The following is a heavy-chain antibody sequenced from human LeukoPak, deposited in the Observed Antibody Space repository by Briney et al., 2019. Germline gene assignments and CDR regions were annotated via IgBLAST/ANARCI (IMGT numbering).Heavy chain of an antibody. V-gene: IGHV3-33*01. J-gene: IGHJ6*02. CDR2: IWYDGSNR. Sequence: PGGSRRLACAASGFTVSNYDMHWVRQAPGNVLEWVSVIWYDGSNRFSADSVKARFTISRHNSLSTLYLQMTSLSAEDTAVYYCARVQVPRTTYSGHDYYAMAVWGQATTVTVTS. CDR1: GFTVSNYD. CDR3: ARVQVPRTTYSGHDYYAMAV. D-gene: IGHD5-12*01.